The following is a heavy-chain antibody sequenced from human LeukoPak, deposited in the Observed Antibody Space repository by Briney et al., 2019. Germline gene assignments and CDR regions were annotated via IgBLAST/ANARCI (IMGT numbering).Heavy chain of an antibody. CDR1: GFTFSSYW. D-gene: IGHD3-3*01. J-gene: IGHJ6*03. CDR2: VNQDGSKQ. CDR3: ARGEYYDFWSGYFSYYYYYMDV. V-gene: IGHV3-7*01. Sequence: PGGSLRLSCTASGFTFSSYWMSWVRQAAGKGLEWVANVNQDGSKQYYADSVKGRFTTSRDNAKNSLYLQLNSVRVEDTAMYYCARGEYYDFWSGYFSYYYYYMDVWGKGTTVTVSS.